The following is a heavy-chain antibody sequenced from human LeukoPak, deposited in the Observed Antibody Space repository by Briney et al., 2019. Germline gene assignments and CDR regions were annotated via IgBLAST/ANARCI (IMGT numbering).Heavy chain of an antibody. CDR1: GYTFTSYG. Sequence: ASVKVSCKASGYTFTSYGISWVRQATGQRPEWMGWMSPSSGDTGYAQKFQDRVTMTRNTSISTAYMELSSLRSDDTAVYYCARGPPNWGYDYWGPGTLVTVSS. CDR2: MSPSSGDT. D-gene: IGHD7-27*01. CDR3: ARGPPNWGYDY. V-gene: IGHV1-8*02. J-gene: IGHJ4*02.